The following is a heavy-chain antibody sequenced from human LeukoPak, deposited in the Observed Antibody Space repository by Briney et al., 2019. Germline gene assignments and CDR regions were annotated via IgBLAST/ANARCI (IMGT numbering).Heavy chain of an antibody. D-gene: IGHD5-24*01. CDR1: GFTFNNAW. J-gene: IGHJ4*02. CDR3: VKDDGWVQYAN. CDR2: FYGGDKI. V-gene: IGHV3-53*01. Sequence: GGSLRLSCAASGFTFNNAWMSWVRQAPGKGLEWVSIFYGGDKIYYADSVKGRFIISRDNSKNTVYLQMNSLSAEDAAVYYCVKDDGWVQYANWGQGTLVTVSS.